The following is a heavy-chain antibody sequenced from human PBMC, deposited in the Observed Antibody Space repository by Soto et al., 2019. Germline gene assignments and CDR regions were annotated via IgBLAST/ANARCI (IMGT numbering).Heavy chain of an antibody. D-gene: IGHD6-13*01. V-gene: IGHV4-30-4*01. Sequence: QVQLQESGPGLVKPSQTLSLTCTVSGGSISSGDYYWSWIRQPPGKGLEWIGYIYYSGSTYYNPSLKSRVTISVDTSKNQFSLKLSSVTAADTAVYYCARGDLGYSSSWVETLFDYWGQGTLVTVSS. CDR2: IYYSGST. J-gene: IGHJ4*02. CDR3: ARGDLGYSSSWVETLFDY. CDR1: GGSISSGDYY.